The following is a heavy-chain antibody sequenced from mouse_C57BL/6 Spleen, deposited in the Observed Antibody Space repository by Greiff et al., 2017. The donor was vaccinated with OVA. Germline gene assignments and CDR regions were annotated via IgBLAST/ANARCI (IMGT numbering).Heavy chain of an antibody. V-gene: IGHV14-2*01. Sequence: EVKLMESGAELVKPGASVKLSCTASGFNIKDYYMHWVKQRTEQGLEWIGRSDPEDGETKYAPKFQGKATITADTYSNTAYLQLSSLTSEDTAVYYCASCYGSGAMDYWGQGTSVTVSS. CDR1: GFNIKDYY. CDR2: SDPEDGET. J-gene: IGHJ4*01. D-gene: IGHD2-2*01. CDR3: ASCYGSGAMDY.